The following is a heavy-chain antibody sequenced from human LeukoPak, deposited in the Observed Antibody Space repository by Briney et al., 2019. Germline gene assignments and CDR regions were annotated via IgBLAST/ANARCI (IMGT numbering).Heavy chain of an antibody. CDR2: INQDGSEK. Sequence: GGSLRLSCAASGFTFSSYWMTWVRQAPGKGLEWVANINQDGSEKYYVDSVKGRFTISRDNAKNSLYLQMNSLRAEDAAVYSCARDIGPFCSGDSCYSVPYCWGQGTLVTVSS. CDR3: ARDIGPFCSGDSCYSVPYC. V-gene: IGHV3-7*04. J-gene: IGHJ4*02. CDR1: GFTFSSYW. D-gene: IGHD2-15*01.